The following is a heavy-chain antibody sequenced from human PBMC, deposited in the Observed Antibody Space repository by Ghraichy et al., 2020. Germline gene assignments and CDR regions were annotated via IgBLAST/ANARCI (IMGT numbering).Heavy chain of an antibody. CDR1: GYSFTSYW. CDR3: ARAVAATHYYYYYGMDV. J-gene: IGHJ6*02. Sequence: GESLNISCKGSGYSFTSYWIGWVRQMPGKGLEWMGIIYPGDSDPRYSPSFQGQVTISADKSISTAYLQWSSLKASDTAMYYCARAVAATHYYYYYGMDVWGQGTMVTVSS. CDR2: IYPGDSDP. V-gene: IGHV5-51*01. D-gene: IGHD2-15*01.